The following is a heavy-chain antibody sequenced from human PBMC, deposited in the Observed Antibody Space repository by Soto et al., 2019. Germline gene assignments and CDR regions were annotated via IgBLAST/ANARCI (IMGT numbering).Heavy chain of an antibody. CDR3: AIEGRQGWFDP. J-gene: IGHJ5*02. V-gene: IGHV1-69*01. CDR2: IIPMLDIV. CDR1: GGAFNNFV. Sequence: QVQPVQSGAEVKKPGSSVKVSCKASGGAFNNFVISWLRQAPGQGLEWVGGIIPMLDIVHYAQKFQGRVAITADESESTAYMELSSLRSQDTAVYSCAIEGRQGWFDPWGQGTLVTVSS.